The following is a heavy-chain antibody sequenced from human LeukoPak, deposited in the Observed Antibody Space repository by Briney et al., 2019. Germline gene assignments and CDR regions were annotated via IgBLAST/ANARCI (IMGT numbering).Heavy chain of an antibody. CDR2: INPSGGST. D-gene: IGHD2-21*02. CDR1: GYTFASYY. CDR3: ARSPKSGCGGDCYSGAFDI. Sequence: ASVKVSCKASGYTFASYYMHWVRQAPGQGLEWMGIINPSGGSTSYAQKFQGRVTMTRDTSTSTVYMELSSLRSEDTAAYYCARSPKSGCGGDCYSGAFDIWGQGTMVTVSS. J-gene: IGHJ3*02. V-gene: IGHV1-46*01.